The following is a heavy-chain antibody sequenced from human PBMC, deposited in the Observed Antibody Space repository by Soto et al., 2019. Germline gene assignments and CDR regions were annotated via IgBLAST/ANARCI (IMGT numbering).Heavy chain of an antibody. Sequence: QVQVVQSGDEVKETGASVRVSCKTSGYSFTAYGISWVRQAPGQGLEWMGWISCYNGKTKYAQKFQGRLTISADEFSSTAYMELNILRSEDTAVYYCATPAEALDTAMLKGLAHWGQGSLVTVSS. CDR1: GYSFTAYG. J-gene: IGHJ4*02. CDR2: ISCYNGKT. V-gene: IGHV1-18*01. D-gene: IGHD5-18*01. CDR3: ATPAEALDTAMLKGLAH.